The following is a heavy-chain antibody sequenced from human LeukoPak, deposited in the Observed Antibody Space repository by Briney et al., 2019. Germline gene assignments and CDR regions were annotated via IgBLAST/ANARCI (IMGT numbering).Heavy chain of an antibody. Sequence: SETLSLTCTVSGGSISSNYWSWIRQPAGKGLEWIGRIYTSGSTNYNPSLKSRVTMSVDTSKNQFSLKLSSVTAADTAVYYCARDEQQLVPRGMDVWGQGTTVTVSS. D-gene: IGHD6-13*01. J-gene: IGHJ6*02. CDR3: ARDEQQLVPRGMDV. CDR1: GGSISSNY. V-gene: IGHV4-4*07. CDR2: IYTSGST.